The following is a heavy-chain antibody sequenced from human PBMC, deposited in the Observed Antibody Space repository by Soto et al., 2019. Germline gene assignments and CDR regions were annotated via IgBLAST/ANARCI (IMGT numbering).Heavy chain of an antibody. V-gene: IGHV1-69*13. CDR3: ARWPRTVRGVIITGYNWFDP. D-gene: IGHD3-10*01. Sequence: SVKLSCKASGGTFSSYAISWVRQAPGQGLEWMGGIIPIFGTANYAQKFQGRVTITADESTSTAYMELSSLRSEDTAVYYCARWPRTVRGVIITGYNWFDPWGQGTLVTVSS. CDR1: GGTFSSYA. CDR2: IIPIFGTA. J-gene: IGHJ5*02.